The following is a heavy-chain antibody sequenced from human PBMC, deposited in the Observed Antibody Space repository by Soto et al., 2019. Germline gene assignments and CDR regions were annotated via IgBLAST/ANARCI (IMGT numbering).Heavy chain of an antibody. D-gene: IGHD3-22*01. Sequence: PGGSLRLSCAASGFSISDYYMTWIRQAPGKGLEWVSYISPSGATIYYADSVKGRFTISRDNTKSSLFLHMNSLTAEDTAFYYCARDRQGFYDSSGYYQYYFDYWGQGTLVTVSS. CDR3: ARDRQGFYDSSGYYQYYFDY. J-gene: IGHJ4*02. CDR2: ISPSGATI. CDR1: GFSISDYY. V-gene: IGHV3-11*01.